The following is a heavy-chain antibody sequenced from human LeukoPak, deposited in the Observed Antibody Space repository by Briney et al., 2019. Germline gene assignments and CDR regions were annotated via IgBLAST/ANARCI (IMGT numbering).Heavy chain of an antibody. CDR3: AKTRPLDSSSWSHGDY. CDR1: GFTFSSYA. V-gene: IGHV3-23*01. D-gene: IGHD6-13*01. Sequence: YPGGPLRLSCAASGFTFSSYAMSWVRQAPGKGLEWVSAISGSGDSTYYGDSVKGRFTISRDNSKNTLYLQMNSLRAEDTAVYYCAKTRPLDSSSWSHGDYWGQGTLVTVSS. J-gene: IGHJ4*02. CDR2: ISGSGDST.